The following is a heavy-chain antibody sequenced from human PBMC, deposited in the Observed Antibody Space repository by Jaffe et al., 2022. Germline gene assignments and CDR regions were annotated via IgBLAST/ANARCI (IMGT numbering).Heavy chain of an antibody. D-gene: IGHD3-22*01. V-gene: IGHV4-38-2*01. CDR3: ARHVDSSGYSRD. J-gene: IGHJ4*02. CDR1: GYSISSGYY. CDR2: IYHSGST. Sequence: QVQLQESGPGLVKPSETLSLTCAVSGYSISSGYYWGWIRQPPGKGLEWIGSIYHSGSTYYNPSLKSRVTISVDTSKNQFSLKLSSVTAADTAVYYCARHVDSSGYSRDWGQGTLVTVSS.